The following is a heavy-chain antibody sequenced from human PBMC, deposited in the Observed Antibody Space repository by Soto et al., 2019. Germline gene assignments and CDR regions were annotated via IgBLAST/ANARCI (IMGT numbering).Heavy chain of an antibody. D-gene: IGHD2-15*01. CDR1: GFTFNTYA. Sequence: EVQLLESGGGLVQPGGSLRLSCVASGFTFNTYAVGWVRQAPGKVLEWVSSIFDSGRTTFYADSVKGRFTISRDNSKNTLFLQMDSLRVEDTAVYYCARGMSTPGIDWWGPGTLVTVSS. CDR2: IFDSGRTT. J-gene: IGHJ4*02. V-gene: IGHV3-23*01. CDR3: ARGMSTPGIDW.